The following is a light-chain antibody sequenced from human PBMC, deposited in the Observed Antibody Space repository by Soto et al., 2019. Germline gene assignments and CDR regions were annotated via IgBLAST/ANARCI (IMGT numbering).Light chain of an antibody. CDR1: QSVSSNY. CDR2: DVS. CDR3: QQYGISPT. V-gene: IGKV3-20*01. J-gene: IGKJ1*01. Sequence: DIVLTQSPGTLSLSPGERATLSCRSSQSVSSNYLAWYQQKPDQAPGLVIYDVSGRATGIPDRFSGSGSGTDFTLTISRLEPEDSAVCYCQQYGISPTFGQGTKVEIK.